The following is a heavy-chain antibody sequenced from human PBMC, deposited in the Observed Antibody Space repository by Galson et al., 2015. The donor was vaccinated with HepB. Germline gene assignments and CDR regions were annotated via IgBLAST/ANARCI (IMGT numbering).Heavy chain of an antibody. J-gene: IGHJ6*02. D-gene: IGHD2-2*02. CDR1: GYTFTSYG. Sequence: SVKVSCKASGYTFTSYGISWVRQAPGQGLEWMGWISAYNGNTNYAQKLQGRVTMTTDTSTSTAYMEPRSLRSDDTAVYYCARENYCSSTSCYRPYYYYYGMDVWGQGTTVTVSS. V-gene: IGHV1-18*04. CDR3: ARENYCSSTSCYRPYYYYYGMDV. CDR2: ISAYNGNT.